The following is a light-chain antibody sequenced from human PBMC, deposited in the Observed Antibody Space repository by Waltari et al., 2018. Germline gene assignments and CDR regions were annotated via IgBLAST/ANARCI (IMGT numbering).Light chain of an antibody. J-gene: IGKJ2*01. V-gene: IGKV1-5*01. CDR2: DAS. Sequence: DIQMTQSPSTLSASVGDRVTITCRASQSISSWLAWYQQKPGKAPKLLIYDASSLESGVPSRFSGSGSGTEFTLTISSLQPDDFATYYCQQYNSFSHIYTFGQGTKLEI. CDR3: QQYNSFSHIYT. CDR1: QSISSW.